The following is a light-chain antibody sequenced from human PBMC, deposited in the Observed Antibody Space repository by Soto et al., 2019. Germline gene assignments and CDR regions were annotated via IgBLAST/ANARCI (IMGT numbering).Light chain of an antibody. CDR2: DVS. CDR1: SSDVGGYNY. V-gene: IGLV2-14*01. J-gene: IGLJ1*01. Sequence: QSALTQPASVSGSPGQSITISCTGTSSDVGGYNYVSWYQQHPGKAPKLMIYDVSNRPSGVSNRFSGSKSGNTASLTISGLQAEDEADSYCSSYTSISTSVFGTGTKHTVL. CDR3: SSYTSISTSV.